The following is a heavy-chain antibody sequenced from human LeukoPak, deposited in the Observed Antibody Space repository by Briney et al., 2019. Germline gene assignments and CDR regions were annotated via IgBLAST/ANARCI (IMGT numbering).Heavy chain of an antibody. V-gene: IGHV5-51*01. D-gene: IGHD2-2*01. CDR2: IYPGASDT. CDR1: GYSFTSYW. J-gene: IGHJ6*02. Sequence: GEYLKISCKGSGYSFTSYWIGRVRQMPGKGLERMGIIYPGASDTRYSPSFQGQVTISADKSISTAYLQWSSLKASDTAMYYCARLVRSTSYYTPNYYYYGMDVWGQGTTVTVSS. CDR3: ARLVRSTSYYTPNYYYYGMDV.